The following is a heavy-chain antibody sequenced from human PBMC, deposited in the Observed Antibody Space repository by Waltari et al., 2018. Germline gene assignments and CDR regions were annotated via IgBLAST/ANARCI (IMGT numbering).Heavy chain of an antibody. CDR1: GYTFSNFY. CDR2: INPSGGST. V-gene: IGHV1-46*01. D-gene: IGHD4-17*01. Sequence: QVQLVQSGAEVKKPGASVKVSCKASGYTFSNFYMHWVRQAPGQGLECMGIINPSGGSTSYAQKFQGRVTMTRDTSTSTVYMELSSLRSEDTAVYYCVRSATTVVSPDYWGQGTLVTVSS. CDR3: VRSATTVVSPDY. J-gene: IGHJ4*02.